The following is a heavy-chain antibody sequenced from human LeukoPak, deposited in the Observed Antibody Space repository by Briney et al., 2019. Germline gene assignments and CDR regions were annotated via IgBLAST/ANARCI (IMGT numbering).Heavy chain of an antibody. J-gene: IGHJ4*03. V-gene: IGHV3-21*01. CDR3: TRDPAYYLRYGYFDY. Sequence: GGSLRLSCAASGFISSTSAMNWVRQAPGKGLEWVSSINSVGSHIYYRDSVKGRFTISRDNAKNSVYLQMNNLRAADTALYYCTRDPAYYLRYGYFDYWGQGILVTVSS. CDR1: GFISSTSA. CDR2: INSVGSHI. D-gene: IGHD1-26*01.